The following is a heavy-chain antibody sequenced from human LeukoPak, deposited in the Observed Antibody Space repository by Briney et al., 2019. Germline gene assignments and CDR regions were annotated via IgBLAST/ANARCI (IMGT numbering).Heavy chain of an antibody. J-gene: IGHJ4*02. CDR1: GFTFSSYA. CDR3: AKTRPLDSSSWSHGDY. Sequence: AGSLRLSCAASGFTFSSYAMSWVRRAPGKGLAWVSAISGSGGSTYYADSVKGRFTISRDNSKNTLYLQMNSLRAEDTAVYYCAKTRPLDSSSWSHGDYWGQGTLVTVSS. D-gene: IGHD6-13*01. CDR2: ISGSGGST. V-gene: IGHV3-23*01.